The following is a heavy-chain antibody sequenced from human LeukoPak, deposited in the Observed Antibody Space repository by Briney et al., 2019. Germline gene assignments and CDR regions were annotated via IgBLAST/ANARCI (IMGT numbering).Heavy chain of an antibody. CDR2: MNPNSGNT. CDR3: ARGPRITMVRGVIIKDWFDP. V-gene: IGHV1-8*01. Sequence: ASVKVSCKASGYTFTSYDINWVRQATGQGLEWMGWMNPNSGNTGYAQKFQGRVTMTRNTSISTAYMELSSLGSEDTAVYYCARGPRITMVRGVIIKDWFDPWDQGTLVTVSS. D-gene: IGHD3-10*01. J-gene: IGHJ5*02. CDR1: GYTFTSYD.